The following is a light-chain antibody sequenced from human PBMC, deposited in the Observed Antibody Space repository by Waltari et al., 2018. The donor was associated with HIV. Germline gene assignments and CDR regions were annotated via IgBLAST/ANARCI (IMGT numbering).Light chain of an antibody. J-gene: IGLJ2*01. V-gene: IGLV1-44*01. CDR3: AAWDDTLNGL. Sequence: QSVLTQPPSASGTPGQNVTISCSGNTSNIGTNIVNWYQQFPGAAPKLLIYSNNQRPEGVPARCSGSKSGTAASLAISGLQSEDEADYFCAAWDDTLNGLFGGGTKLTVL. CDR2: SNN. CDR1: TSNIGTNI.